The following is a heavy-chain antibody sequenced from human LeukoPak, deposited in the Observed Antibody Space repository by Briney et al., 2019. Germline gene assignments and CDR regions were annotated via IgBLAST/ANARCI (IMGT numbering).Heavy chain of an antibody. D-gene: IGHD2-15*01. V-gene: IGHV1-18*01. CDR3: ARDVSDCSGGSCYSYFDY. Sequence: ASVKVSCKASGYTFTSYGINWVRQAPGQGLEWMGWINAYNGNTNYAQKLQGRVTMTRDTSTSSVYMELSSLRSEDTAVYYCARDVSDCSGGSCYSYFDYWGQGTLVAVSS. J-gene: IGHJ4*02. CDR1: GYTFTSYG. CDR2: INAYNGNT.